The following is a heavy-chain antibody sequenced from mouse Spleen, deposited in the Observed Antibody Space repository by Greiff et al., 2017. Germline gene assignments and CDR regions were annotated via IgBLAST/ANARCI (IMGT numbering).Heavy chain of an antibody. CDR3: ATPTVVGFDY. CDR1: GYTFTSYW. V-gene: IGHV1-59*01. Sequence: VQLQQSGAELVRPGTSVKLSCKASGYTFTSYWMHWVKQRPGQGLEWIGVIDPSDSYTNYNQKFKGKATLTVDTSSSTAYMQLSSLTSEDSAVYYCATPTVVGFDYWGQGTTLTVSS. CDR2: IDPSDSYT. D-gene: IGHD1-1*01. J-gene: IGHJ2*01.